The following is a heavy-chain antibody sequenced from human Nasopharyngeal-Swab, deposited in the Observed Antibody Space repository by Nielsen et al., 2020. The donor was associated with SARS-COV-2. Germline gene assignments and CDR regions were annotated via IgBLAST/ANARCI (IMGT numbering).Heavy chain of an antibody. CDR2: ISWNSGSI. D-gene: IGHD3-16*01. J-gene: IGHJ4*02. V-gene: IGHV3-9*01. Sequence: SLKISCAASGFTFDDYAMHWVRQAPGKGLEWVSGISWNSGSIGYADSVKGRFTISRDNAKNSLYLQMNSLRAEDTALYYCAKMGGGDYPDYWGQGTLVTVSS. CDR1: GFTFDDYA. CDR3: AKMGGGDYPDY.